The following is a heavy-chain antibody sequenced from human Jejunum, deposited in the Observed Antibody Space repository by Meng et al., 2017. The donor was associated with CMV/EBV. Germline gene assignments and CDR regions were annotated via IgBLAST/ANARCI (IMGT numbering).Heavy chain of an antibody. CDR1: ELTFSLYE. Sequence: ASELTFSLYEMNWVRQAPGKGLEWVSYISINGRVSHYADSVKGRFIVSRDNSKNTLYLQMNSLRVGDTAVYYCAKQGYSNDLDYWGEGTLVTVSS. CDR3: AKQGYSNDLDY. V-gene: IGHV3-48*03. D-gene: IGHD4-11*01. CDR2: ISINGRVS. J-gene: IGHJ4*02.